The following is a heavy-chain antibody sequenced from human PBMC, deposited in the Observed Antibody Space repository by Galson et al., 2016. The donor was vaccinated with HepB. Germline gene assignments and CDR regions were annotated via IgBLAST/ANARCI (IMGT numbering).Heavy chain of an antibody. Sequence: SLRLSCAASGFTFDDYAMHWVRQAPGKGLEWVAVISYDGSKIYYADSVKGRFSISRDNSKNTLYLQMNSLRAEDTAVYYCAKDSHSSGWNYWGQGTLSPSPQ. D-gene: IGHD6-19*01. CDR1: GFTFDDYA. J-gene: IGHJ4*02. CDR3: AKDSHSSGWNY. CDR2: ISYDGSKI. V-gene: IGHV3-30*18.